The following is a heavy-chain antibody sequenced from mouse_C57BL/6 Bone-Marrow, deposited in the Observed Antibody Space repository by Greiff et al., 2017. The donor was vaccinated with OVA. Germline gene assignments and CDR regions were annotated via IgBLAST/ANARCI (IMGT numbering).Heavy chain of an antibody. V-gene: IGHV5-6*01. CDR1: GFTFSSYG. CDR3: ASLITTDFDY. CDR2: ISSGGSYT. J-gene: IGHJ2*01. D-gene: IGHD1-1*01. Sequence: EVQGVESGGDLVKPGGSLKLSCAASGFTFSSYGMSWVRQTPDKRLEWVATISSGGSYTYYPDSVKGRFTISRDNAKNTLYLQMSSLKSEDTAMYYCASLITTDFDYWGQGTTLTVSS.